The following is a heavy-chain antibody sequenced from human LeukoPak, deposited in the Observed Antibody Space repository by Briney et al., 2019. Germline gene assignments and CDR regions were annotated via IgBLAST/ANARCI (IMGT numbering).Heavy chain of an antibody. V-gene: IGHV3-33*01. CDR3: ARDSGADYGSLGY. J-gene: IGHJ4*02. D-gene: IGHD3-10*01. CDR1: GFIFSNYA. Sequence: GGSLRLSCAASGFIFSNYAMHWVRQAPGEGLEWVAVIWYDGSNEQYADSVKGRFTISRDNSKNTLYLQMNSLRAEDTAVYCCARDSGADYGSLGYWGQGTLVTVSS. CDR2: IWYDGSNE.